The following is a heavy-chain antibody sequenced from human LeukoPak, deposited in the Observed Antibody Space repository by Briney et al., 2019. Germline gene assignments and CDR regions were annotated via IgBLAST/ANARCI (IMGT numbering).Heavy chain of an antibody. CDR2: IYYSGST. CDR1: GGSISSYY. CDR3: ARVVVSAGGVLDP. J-gene: IGHJ5*02. V-gene: IGHV4-59*01. Sequence: SETLSLTCTVSGGSISSYYWSWIRQPPGKGLEWIGYIYYSGSTNYNPSLKSRVTISVDTSKNQFSLKLSSVTAADTAVYYCARVVVSAGGVLDPWGQGTLVTVSS. D-gene: IGHD1-26*01.